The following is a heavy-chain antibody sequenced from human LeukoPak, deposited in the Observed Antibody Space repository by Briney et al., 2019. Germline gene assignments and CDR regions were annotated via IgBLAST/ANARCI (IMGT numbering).Heavy chain of an antibody. V-gene: IGHV3-23*01. Sequence: GGSLRLSCAASGFTFSSYAMSWVRRAPGKGLEWVSAISGSGGSTYYADSVKGRFTISRDNSKNTLYLQMNSLRAEDTAVYYCAKVRGYYGSGSNMDVWGKGTTVTVSS. D-gene: IGHD3-10*01. J-gene: IGHJ6*03. CDR1: GFTFSSYA. CDR2: ISGSGGST. CDR3: AKVRGYYGSGSNMDV.